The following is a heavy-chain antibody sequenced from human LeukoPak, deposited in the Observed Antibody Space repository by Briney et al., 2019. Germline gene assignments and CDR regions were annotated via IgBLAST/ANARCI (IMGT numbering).Heavy chain of an antibody. CDR1: GFTFSSYS. V-gene: IGHV3-21*01. CDR3: ARGPDSGYEYYFDY. J-gene: IGHJ4*02. Sequence: GGSLRLSCAASGFTFSSYSMNWVRQAPGKGLEWVSSISSSSSYIYYADSVKGRFTISRDNAKNSLYLQMNSLRAEETAVYYCARGPDSGYEYYFDYWGQGTLVTVSS. D-gene: IGHD5-12*01. CDR2: ISSSSSYI.